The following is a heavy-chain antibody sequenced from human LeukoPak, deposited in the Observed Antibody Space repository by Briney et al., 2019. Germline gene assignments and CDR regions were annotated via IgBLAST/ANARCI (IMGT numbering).Heavy chain of an antibody. CDR2: IYSGGTT. V-gene: IGHV3-66*01. Sequence: GGSLRLSCAASGFTVSSNYMSWVRQAPGKGLEWVSVIYSGGTTYYADSVKGRFTISRDNSKNTLHLQMNSLRAEDSAVYYCARDQYSYAHAAHWGQGTLVTVSS. CDR1: GFTVSSNY. J-gene: IGHJ4*02. CDR3: ARDQYSYAHAAH. D-gene: IGHD5-18*01.